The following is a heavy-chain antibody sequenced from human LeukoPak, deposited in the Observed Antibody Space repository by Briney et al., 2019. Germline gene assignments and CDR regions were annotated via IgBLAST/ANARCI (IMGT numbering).Heavy chain of an antibody. CDR1: GFSFSRHW. CDR3: ARGSNSNWSGLDF. D-gene: IGHD6-6*01. J-gene: IGHJ4*02. V-gene: IGHV3-74*01. Sequence: GGSLRLSCTASGFSFSRHWMHWARQLPGKGLVWVSRISLDGSTTSYADSVKGRFTISRDNAKNTLYLQVNNPRDEDTAVYCCARGSNSNWSGLDFGGQGTLLTVSS. CDR2: ISLDGSTT.